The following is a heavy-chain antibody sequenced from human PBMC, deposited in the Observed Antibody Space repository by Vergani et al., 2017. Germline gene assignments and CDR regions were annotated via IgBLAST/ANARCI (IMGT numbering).Heavy chain of an antibody. CDR2: ISYDGSNK. J-gene: IGHJ4*02. Sequence: QVQLVESGGGVVQPGRSLRLSCAASGFTFSSYAMHWVRQAPGKGLEWVAVISYDGSNKYYADSVKGRFTISRDNSKNTLYLQMNSLRAEDTAVYYCASDIAIPFDYWGQGTLVTVSS. D-gene: IGHD6-13*01. CDR1: GFTFSSYA. V-gene: IGHV3-30-3*01. CDR3: ASDIAIPFDY.